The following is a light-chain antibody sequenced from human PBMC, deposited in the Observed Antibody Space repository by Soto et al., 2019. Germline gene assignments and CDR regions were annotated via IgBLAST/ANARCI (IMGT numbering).Light chain of an antibody. CDR1: QSVSSN. CDR2: GAS. V-gene: IGKV3-15*01. CDR3: QQYNNWPPT. J-gene: IGKJ4*01. Sequence: EKVMTQSPATLSVSPGERATLSCRASQSVSSNLAWYQQKPGQAPRPLIYGASTRAPDIPARFSGSGSGTEFTLTISSLQSEDFAVYYCQQYNNWPPTFGGGTKVEIK.